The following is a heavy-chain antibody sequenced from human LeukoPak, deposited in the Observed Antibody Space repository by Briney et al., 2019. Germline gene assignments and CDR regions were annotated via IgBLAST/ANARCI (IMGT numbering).Heavy chain of an antibody. CDR1: GYTFTSYW. Sequence: GESLKISCKGSGYTFTSYWIGWVRQMPGKARGWMGIIYPGDSDTRYSPSFQGQVTISADKSISTAYLQWSSLKASDTAMYYCARQSIVATIRAFDIWGQGTMVTVSS. CDR2: IYPGDSDT. D-gene: IGHD5-12*01. CDR3: ARQSIVATIRAFDI. V-gene: IGHV5-51*01. J-gene: IGHJ3*02.